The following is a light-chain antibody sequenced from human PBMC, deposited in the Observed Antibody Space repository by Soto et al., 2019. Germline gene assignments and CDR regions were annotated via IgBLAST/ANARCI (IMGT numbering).Light chain of an antibody. CDR2: DVT. CDR3: SSYTTSTTRV. Sequence: ALTQPASVSGSPGQSITISCTGTSSDIGVYDFVSWYQQHPGRAPKLLIYDVTNRPSGISDRFSGSKSGNTASLTISGLQPEDEADYYCSSYTTSTTRVFGGGTKLTVL. CDR1: SSDIGVYDF. V-gene: IGLV2-14*01. J-gene: IGLJ3*02.